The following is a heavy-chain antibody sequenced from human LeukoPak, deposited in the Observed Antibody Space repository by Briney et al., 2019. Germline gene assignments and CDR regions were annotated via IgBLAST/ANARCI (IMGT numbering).Heavy chain of an antibody. CDR2: IYYSGST. D-gene: IGHD3-10*01. V-gene: IGHV4-59*12. CDR1: GGSISSYY. CDR3: ASSGSNTWDYYYMDV. J-gene: IGHJ6*03. Sequence: SETLSLTCTVSGGSISSYYWSWIRQPPGKGLEWIGYIYYSGSTNYNPSLKSRVTISVDTSKNQFSLKLSSVTAADTAVYYCASSGSNTWDYYYMDVWGKGTTVTVSS.